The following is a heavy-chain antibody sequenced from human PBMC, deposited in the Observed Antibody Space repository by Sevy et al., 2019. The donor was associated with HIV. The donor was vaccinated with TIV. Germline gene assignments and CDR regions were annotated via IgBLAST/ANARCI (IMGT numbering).Heavy chain of an antibody. CDR2: IFPDDSDT. J-gene: IGHJ4*02. D-gene: IGHD3-22*01. Sequence: GESLKISCQGSGYSFTSHWIGWVRHMPGKGLEWMGIIFPDDSDTRYSPSFQGQVTFSADKSINTAYLQWSSLKASDTAMYYCATSRSGYFDSSGDYIYWGQGTLVTVSS. V-gene: IGHV5-51*01. CDR3: ATSRSGYFDSSGDYIY. CDR1: GYSFTSHW.